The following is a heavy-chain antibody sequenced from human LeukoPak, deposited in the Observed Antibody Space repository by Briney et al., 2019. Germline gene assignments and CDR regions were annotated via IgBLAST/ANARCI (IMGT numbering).Heavy chain of an antibody. CDR2: IKQDGSEK. CDR3: ARGAARRGFYNWFDP. V-gene: IGHV3-7*04. J-gene: IGHJ5*02. CDR1: GFTFSSYA. Sequence: GGSLRLSCAASGFTFSSYAMSWVRQAPGKGLEWVANIKQDGSEKYYVDSVKGRFTISRDNAKNSLYLQMNSLRAEDTAVYYCARGAARRGFYNWFDPWGQGTLVTVSS. D-gene: IGHD6-6*01.